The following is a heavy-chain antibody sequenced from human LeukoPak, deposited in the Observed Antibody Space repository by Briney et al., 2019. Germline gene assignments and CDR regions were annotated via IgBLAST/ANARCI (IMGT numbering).Heavy chain of an antibody. CDR2: INPNTGVT. J-gene: IGHJ4*02. D-gene: IGHD2-21*02. CDR1: GYTFTGYY. CDR3: ARSYCGGDCYWTIDY. Sequence: ASVKVSCKASGYTFTGYYMHWVRQAPGHGLTWMGWINPNTGVTNYAQKFQGRVTMTRATSINTAYMELDRLTSDDTAIYYCARSYCGGDCYWTIDYWGQGTLVTVSS. V-gene: IGHV1-2*02.